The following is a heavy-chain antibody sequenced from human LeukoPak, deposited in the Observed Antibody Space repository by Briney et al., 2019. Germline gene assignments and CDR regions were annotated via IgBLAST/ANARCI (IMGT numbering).Heavy chain of an antibody. CDR1: GFTFSSYG. CDR2: IAYDGSNK. CDR3: ARDQGVVVHGKYHYYGMDV. V-gene: IGHV3-30*03. J-gene: IGHJ6*02. D-gene: IGHD3-22*01. Sequence: GGSLRLSRAASGFTFSSYGIHWVRQAPGKGLEWVAAIAYDGSNKYYADSVKGRFTISRDNSKKTLYLQMDSLRAEDTAVYYCARDQGVVVHGKYHYYGMDVWGQGTTVTVSS.